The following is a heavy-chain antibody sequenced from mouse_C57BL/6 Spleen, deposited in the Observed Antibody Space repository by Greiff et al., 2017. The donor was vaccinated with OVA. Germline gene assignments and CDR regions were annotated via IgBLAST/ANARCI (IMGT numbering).Heavy chain of an antibody. V-gene: IGHV1-52*01. CDR3: APSYYSPAWFAY. CDR2: IDPSDSET. Sequence: QVQLQQPGAELVRPGSSVKLSCKASGYTFTSYWMHWVKQRPIQGLEWIGNIDPSDSETHYNQKFKDKATLTVDKSSSTAYMQLSSLTSEDSAVYYCAPSYYSPAWFAYWGQGTLVTVSA. D-gene: IGHD2-12*01. CDR1: GYTFTSYW. J-gene: IGHJ3*01.